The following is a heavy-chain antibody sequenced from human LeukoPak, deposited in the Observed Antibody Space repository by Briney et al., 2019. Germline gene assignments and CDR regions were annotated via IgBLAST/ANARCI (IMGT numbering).Heavy chain of an antibody. Sequence: SETLSLTCSVPGGSISTYYWSWIRQPPGKGLEWLGYIHYSGSTTYNASLESRVTISVDTAKNQFSLKLSSVTAADTAIYYCARDVKVGWYFDLSGRGTLVTVSS. CDR2: IHYSGST. V-gene: IGHV4-59*01. CDR1: GGSISTYY. J-gene: IGHJ2*01. CDR3: ARDVKVGWYFDL.